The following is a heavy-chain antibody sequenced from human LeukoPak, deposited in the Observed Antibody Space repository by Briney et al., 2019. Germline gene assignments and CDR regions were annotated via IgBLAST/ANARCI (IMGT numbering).Heavy chain of an antibody. J-gene: IGHJ4*02. CDR2: IYHSGST. V-gene: IGHV4-30-2*01. CDR3: ARVSLPVGYYYDSSGYENFDY. Sequence: SQTLSLTCTVSGGSISSGGYYWSWLRQPPGKGLEWIVYIYHSGSTYYNPSLKSRVTISVDRSKNQFSLKLSSVTAADTAVYYCARVSLPVGYYYDSSGYENFDYWGQGTLVTVSS. D-gene: IGHD3-22*01. CDR1: GGSISSGGYY.